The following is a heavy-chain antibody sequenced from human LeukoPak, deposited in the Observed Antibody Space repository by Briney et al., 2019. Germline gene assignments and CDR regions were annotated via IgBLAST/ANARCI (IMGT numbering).Heavy chain of an antibody. CDR3: ARARRDSSGYYDY. J-gene: IGHJ4*02. CDR2: IKQDGSEK. CDR1: GFTLSRHS. Sequence: GGSLRLSCATSGFTLSRHSMSWFRQAPGKGLEWVANIKQDGSEKYYVDSVKGRFTISRDNAKNSLYLQMNSLRAEDTAVYYCARARRDSSGYYDYWGQGTLVTVSS. D-gene: IGHD3-22*01. V-gene: IGHV3-7*01.